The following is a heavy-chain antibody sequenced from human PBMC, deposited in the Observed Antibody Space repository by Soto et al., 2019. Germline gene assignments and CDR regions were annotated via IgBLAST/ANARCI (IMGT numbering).Heavy chain of an antibody. CDR3: ARDLVNLDYYYGMDV. CDR2: INPNSGGT. Sequence: ASVKVSCKASGYTFTGYYMHWVRQAPGQGLEWMGWINPNSGGTNYAQKFQGWVTMTRDTSISTAYMELSRLRSDDTAVYYCARDLVNLDYYYGMDVWGQGTTVTVSS. V-gene: IGHV1-2*04. J-gene: IGHJ6*02. CDR1: GYTFTGYY. D-gene: IGHD3-16*01.